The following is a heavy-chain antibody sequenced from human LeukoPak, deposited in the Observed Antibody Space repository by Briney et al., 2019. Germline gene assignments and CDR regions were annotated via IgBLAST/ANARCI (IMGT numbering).Heavy chain of an antibody. D-gene: IGHD6-19*01. J-gene: IGHJ4*02. CDR2: IGPHNGNT. CDR3: ARAWIAVAGPGTSDY. V-gene: IGHV1-18*01. CDR1: GYTFISYG. Sequence: GASVKVSCKASGYTFISYGINWVRQAPGQGLEWMGWIGPHNGNTNYAQKLQGRVTMTTDTSTSTAYMEVRSLRSDDTAVHYCARAWIAVAGPGTSDYWGQGTLVMVSS.